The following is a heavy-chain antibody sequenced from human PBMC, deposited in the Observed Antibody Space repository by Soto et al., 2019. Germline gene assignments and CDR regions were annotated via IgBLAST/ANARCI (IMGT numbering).Heavy chain of an antibody. D-gene: IGHD3-22*01. Sequence: QVQLQQWGAGLLKPSETLSLTCAVYGGSFSGYYWSWIRQPPGKGLEWIGEINHSGSTNYNPSLKSRVTISVDTSKNQFSLKLSSVTAVDTAVYYCARGGSITMIVVARGDWFDPWGQGTLVTVSS. CDR3: ARGGSITMIVVARGDWFDP. CDR2: INHSGST. V-gene: IGHV4-34*01. CDR1: GGSFSGYY. J-gene: IGHJ5*02.